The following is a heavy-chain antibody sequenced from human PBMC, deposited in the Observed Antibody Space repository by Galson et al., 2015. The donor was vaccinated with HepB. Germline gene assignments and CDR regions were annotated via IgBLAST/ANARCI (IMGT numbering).Heavy chain of an antibody. CDR2: IRSKPYGGTT. CDR3: ARMSGRQLGNYYVKT. D-gene: IGHD3-10*02. Sequence: SLRLSCAASGFTFGDFAMSWFRQAPGKGLEWVGFIRSKPYGGTTEYAASVKGRFTISRDDSKSIAYLQMNGLRAEDTATYYCARMSGRQLGNYYVKTWGQGTLVTVSS. CDR1: GFTFGDFA. J-gene: IGHJ4*02. V-gene: IGHV3-49*03.